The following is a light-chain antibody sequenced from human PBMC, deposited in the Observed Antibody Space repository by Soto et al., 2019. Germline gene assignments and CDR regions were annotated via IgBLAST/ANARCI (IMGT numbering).Light chain of an antibody. J-gene: IGKJ1*01. CDR2: AAS. Sequence: AIQLTQSPSSLSASVGDRVTITCRASQDIRNNLGWYQQKPGKAPKLLIYAASSLQSGVPSRFSDSGSGTDFTLTITSLQLEDFATYYCLQDYNYPWTFGQGTKVDIK. CDR3: LQDYNYPWT. V-gene: IGKV1-6*01. CDR1: QDIRNN.